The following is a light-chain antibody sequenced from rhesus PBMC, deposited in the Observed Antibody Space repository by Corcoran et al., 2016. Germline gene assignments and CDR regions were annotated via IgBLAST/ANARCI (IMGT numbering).Light chain of an antibody. CDR1: QSVSSN. J-gene: IGKJ1*01. CDR2: GAS. CDR3: LQHSSWPGT. Sequence: EIVMTQSPATLSLSPGERATLSCRAGQSVSSNLAWYQQKPGQAPRLLIYGASSRAPGIPDRFSVSGAGKDVTLIVSCRGPEDVAVYYCLQHSSWPGTCGQGTKVEFK. V-gene: IGKV3-24*01.